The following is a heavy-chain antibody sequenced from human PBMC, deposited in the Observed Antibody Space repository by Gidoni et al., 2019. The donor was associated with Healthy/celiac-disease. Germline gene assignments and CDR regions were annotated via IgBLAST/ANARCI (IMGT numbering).Heavy chain of an antibody. Sequence: EVQLLESGGGLVQPGGSLRLSCAASGFTFRSYAMRWVRQAPGKGLGWVSAISGSGGSTYYADSVKGRFTISRDNSKNTLYLQMNSLRAEDTAVYYCAKSPQAHYYYYMDVWGKGTTVTVSS. CDR1: GFTFRSYA. V-gene: IGHV3-23*01. CDR2: ISGSGGST. CDR3: AKSPQAHYYYYMDV. J-gene: IGHJ6*03.